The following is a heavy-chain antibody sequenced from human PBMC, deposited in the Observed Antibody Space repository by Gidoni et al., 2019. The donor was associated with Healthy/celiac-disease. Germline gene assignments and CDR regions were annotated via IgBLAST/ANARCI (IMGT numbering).Heavy chain of an antibody. CDR3: TAYYYDSSGYYYEEFDY. CDR1: VFTFSNAW. D-gene: IGHD3-22*01. CDR2: IKSKTDGGTT. J-gene: IGHJ4*02. Sequence: EVQLVESGGGLVKPGGSLRLSCAASVFTFSNAWMSWVRQAPGKGLEWVGRIKSKTDGGTTDYAAPVKGRFTISRDDSKNTLYLQMNSLKTEDTAVYYCTAYYYDSSGYYYEEFDYWGQGTLVTVSS. V-gene: IGHV3-15*01.